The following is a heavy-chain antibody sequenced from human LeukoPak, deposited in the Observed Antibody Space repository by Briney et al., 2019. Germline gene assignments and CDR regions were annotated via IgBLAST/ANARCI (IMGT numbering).Heavy chain of an antibody. D-gene: IGHD6-13*01. CDR1: GFTFSTYA. Sequence: GGSLRLSCAASGFTFSTYAMSWVRQAPGKGLEWVSAIGRSAGSTYYADSVKGRFSISRDNAKNTVYLQMNSLRAEDTGIYYCARGTSAGGPISPFDFWGQGTVVTVSS. CDR2: IGRSAGST. J-gene: IGHJ4*02. CDR3: ARGTSAGGPISPFDF. V-gene: IGHV3-23*01.